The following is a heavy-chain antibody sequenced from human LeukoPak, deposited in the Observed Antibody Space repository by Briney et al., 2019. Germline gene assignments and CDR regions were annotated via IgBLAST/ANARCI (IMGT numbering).Heavy chain of an antibody. Sequence: SETLSLTCTVSGGSIRNYIWSWIRRPPGKGLEWIVFIYYSGSTNYNPSLKSRVTISVDTSKNQLSLSLGSVTAADTAVYYCTRGEYTSSPYHFGMDVWGQRTTVTVSS. V-gene: IGHV4-59*12. D-gene: IGHD2-2*01. J-gene: IGHJ6*02. CDR1: GGSIRNYI. CDR2: IYYSGST. CDR3: TRGEYTSSPYHFGMDV.